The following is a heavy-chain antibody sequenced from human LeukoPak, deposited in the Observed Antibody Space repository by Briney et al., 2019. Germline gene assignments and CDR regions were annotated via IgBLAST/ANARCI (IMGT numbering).Heavy chain of an antibody. D-gene: IGHD3-16*01. CDR3: ARGGGLDV. Sequence: GGSLRLSCAASGFTFSSYWMNWARQAPGKGLEWVASINHNGNVNYNVDSAKGRFTISRDNAKNSLYLQMSNLRAEDTAVYFCARGGGLDVWGQGATVTVSS. CDR1: GFTFSSYW. J-gene: IGHJ6*02. V-gene: IGHV3-7*03. CDR2: INHNGNVN.